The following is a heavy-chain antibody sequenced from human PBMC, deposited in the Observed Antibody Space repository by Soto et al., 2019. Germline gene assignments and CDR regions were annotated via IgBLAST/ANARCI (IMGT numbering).Heavy chain of an antibody. CDR1: GGSISSYY. Sequence: SETLSLTCTVSGGSISSYYWSWIRQPPGKGLEWIGYIYYSGSTTYNPSLKSRVTITVDTSKNQFSLKLSSVTAADTAVYYCAREGRRGVGASHDAFDIWGQGTMVTVSS. V-gene: IGHV4-59*12. J-gene: IGHJ3*02. D-gene: IGHD1-26*01. CDR2: IYYSGST. CDR3: AREGRRGVGASHDAFDI.